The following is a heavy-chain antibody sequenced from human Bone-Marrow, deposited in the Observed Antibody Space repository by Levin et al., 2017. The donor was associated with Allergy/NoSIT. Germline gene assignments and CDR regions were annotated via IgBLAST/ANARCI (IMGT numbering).Heavy chain of an antibody. CDR2: IYYTGSA. V-gene: IGHV4-59*01. J-gene: IGHJ4*02. CDR1: GGSISNYY. CDR3: ARLEPTAFYFDN. D-gene: IGHD1-14*01. Sequence: SQTLSLPCTVSGGSISNYYWSWIRQPPGKGLEWIGYIYYTGSASHNPSLKSRLIMSVDTSRNQVSLKLKSATAADTAVYYCARLEPTAFYFDNWGQGTLVTVSS.